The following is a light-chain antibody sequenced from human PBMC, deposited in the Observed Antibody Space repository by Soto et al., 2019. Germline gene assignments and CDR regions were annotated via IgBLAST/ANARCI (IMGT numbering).Light chain of an antibody. Sequence: QSALTQPASVSGSPGQSITISCTGTNSDVGGYNYVSWYQQHPGKAPKLMIYDVSNRPSGVSDRFSGSKSGNTASLTISGIQAEDEADYHCSSYTSRNTYVFGTGTKLTVL. CDR3: SSYTSRNTYV. CDR2: DVS. CDR1: NSDVGGYNY. V-gene: IGLV2-14*01. J-gene: IGLJ1*01.